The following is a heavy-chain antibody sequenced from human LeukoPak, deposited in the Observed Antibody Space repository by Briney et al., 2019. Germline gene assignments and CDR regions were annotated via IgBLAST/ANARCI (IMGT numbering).Heavy chain of an antibody. J-gene: IGHJ4*02. Sequence: SGTLSLTCAVSSDSISCYYWSWIRPPPGKGLEWIGYIYYSGSTKYNPSLKSRVTISVDTSKNQCSLRLSPVTAADPAMYYCAREKYGGSNDNWGQGTLVTVSS. CDR2: IYYSGST. CDR3: AREKYGGSNDN. D-gene: IGHD1-26*01. CDR1: SDSISCYY. V-gene: IGHV4-59*01.